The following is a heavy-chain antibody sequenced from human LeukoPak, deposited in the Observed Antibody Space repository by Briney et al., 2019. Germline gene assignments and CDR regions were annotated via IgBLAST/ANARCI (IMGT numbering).Heavy chain of an antibody. J-gene: IGHJ4*02. Sequence: GGSLRLSCEASGFTLSNYGMHWVRQAPGKGLEWVAFIRYDGSNKYYADSVEGRFTISRDNSKNTLYLQMNSLRAEDTAVYYCAKNPYSWGQGTLVTVSS. CDR3: AKNPYS. CDR2: IRYDGSNK. V-gene: IGHV3-30*02. CDR1: GFTLSNYG.